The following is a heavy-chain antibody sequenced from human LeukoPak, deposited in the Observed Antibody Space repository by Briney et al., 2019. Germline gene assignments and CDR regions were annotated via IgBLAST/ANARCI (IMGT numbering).Heavy chain of an antibody. V-gene: IGHV3-9*01. Sequence: GGSLRLSCAASGFTFDDYAMHWVRQAPGKGLEWVSGISWNSGSIGYADSVKGRFTISRDNAKNSLYPQMNSLRAEDTALYYCAKDYGSGSYSNDAFDIWGQGTMVTVSS. CDR1: GFTFDDYA. CDR2: ISWNSGSI. J-gene: IGHJ3*02. D-gene: IGHD3-10*01. CDR3: AKDYGSGSYSNDAFDI.